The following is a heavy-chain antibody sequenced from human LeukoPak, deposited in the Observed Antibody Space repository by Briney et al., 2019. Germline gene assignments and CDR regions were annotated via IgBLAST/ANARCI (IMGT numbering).Heavy chain of an antibody. CDR3: ARDLIRGYSYGLFDY. J-gene: IGHJ4*02. Sequence: GGSLRLSCAAFGFTFSSYSMNWVRQAPGKGLEWVSSISSSSSYIYCADSVKGRFTISRDNAKNSLYLQMNSLRAEDTAVYYCARDLIRGYSYGLFDYWGQGTLVTVSS. CDR2: ISSSSSYI. V-gene: IGHV3-21*01. D-gene: IGHD5-18*01. CDR1: GFTFSSYS.